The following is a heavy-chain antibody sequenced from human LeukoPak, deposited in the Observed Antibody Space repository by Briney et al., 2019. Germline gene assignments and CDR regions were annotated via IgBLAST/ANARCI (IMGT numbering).Heavy chain of an antibody. J-gene: IGHJ4*02. D-gene: IGHD3-22*01. CDR2: IYSGGST. CDR1: GFTVSSNY. Sequence: PGGSLRLSCAASGFTVSSNYMSWVRQAPGKGLEWVSVIYSGGSTYYADSVKGRFTISRDNSKNTLYLQMNSLRAEDTAVYYCARAHYYDSSVDYWGQGTLVTVSS. CDR3: ARAHYYDSSVDY. V-gene: IGHV3-53*01.